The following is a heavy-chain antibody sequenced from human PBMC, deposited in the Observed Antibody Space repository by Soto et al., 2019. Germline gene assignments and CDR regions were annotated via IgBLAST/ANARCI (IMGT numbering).Heavy chain of an antibody. CDR2: ISSSTSTI. D-gene: IGHD1-26*01. V-gene: IGHV3-48*02. Sequence: EVQLVESGGGLVQPGGSLRLSCAASGFTFSNSGMNWVRQAPGKGLEWVSYISSSTSTIRYADSVKGRFTISRDNAKNSLFLQMNSLRDEDTAVYYCARDRWGAGATDYWGQGTLVTVSS. CDR3: ARDRWGAGATDY. CDR1: GFTFSNSG. J-gene: IGHJ4*02.